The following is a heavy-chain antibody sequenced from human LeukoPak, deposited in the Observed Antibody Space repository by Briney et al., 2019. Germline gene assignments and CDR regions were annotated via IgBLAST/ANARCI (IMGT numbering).Heavy chain of an antibody. CDR1: GFTFSNYA. J-gene: IGHJ4*02. V-gene: IGHV3-64*04. CDR2: ISNNGEST. CDR3: ARGRYDSSGYYSIFDY. Sequence: GGSLRLSCAASGFTFSNYAMHWVRQAPGKGLEHVSAISNNGESTHYGPSVKGRLTISRDNAKNSLYLQMNSLRAEDTAVYYCARGRYDSSGYYSIFDYWGQGTLVTVSS. D-gene: IGHD3-22*01.